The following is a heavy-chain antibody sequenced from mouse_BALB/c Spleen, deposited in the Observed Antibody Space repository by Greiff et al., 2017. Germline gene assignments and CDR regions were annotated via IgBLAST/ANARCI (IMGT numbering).Heavy chain of an antibody. CDR3: VRDYYDHDRVYAMDY. CDR1: GFSLTSYD. D-gene: IGHD2-4*01. V-gene: IGHV2-9-2*01. CDR2: IWTGGGT. J-gene: IGHJ4*01. Sequence: VQLQESGPGLVAPSQSLSITCTVSGFSLTSYDISWIRQPPGKGLEWLGVIWTGGGTNYNSAFMSRLSISKDNSKSQVFLKMNSLQTDDTAIYYCVRDYYDHDRVYAMDYWGQGTSVTVSS.